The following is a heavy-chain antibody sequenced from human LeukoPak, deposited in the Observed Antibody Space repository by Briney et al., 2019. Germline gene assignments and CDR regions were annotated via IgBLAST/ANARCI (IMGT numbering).Heavy chain of an antibody. CDR1: GGSISSYY. J-gene: IGHJ3*02. V-gene: IGHV4-59*01. CDR2: IYYSGST. Sequence: PSETLSLTCTVSGGSISSYYWSWIRQPPGKGLEWIGYIYYSGSTNYNPSLKSGVTISVDTSKNQFSLKLSSVTAADTAVYYCARERGRDAFDIWGQGTMVTVSS. CDR3: ARERGRDAFDI.